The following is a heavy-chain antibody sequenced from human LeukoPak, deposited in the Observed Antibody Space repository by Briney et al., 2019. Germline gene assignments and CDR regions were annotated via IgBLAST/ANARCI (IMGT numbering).Heavy chain of an antibody. V-gene: IGHV1-2*02. D-gene: IGHD3-22*01. Sequence: GASVKVSCKASGYTFTGYYMHWVRQAPGQGLEWMGWINPNSGGTNYAQKFQGRVTMTRDTSISTAYMELSRLRSDDTAVYYCALIVDYYDSSGYYYWFDPWDQGTLVTVSS. CDR3: ALIVDYYDSSGYYYWFDP. CDR2: INPNSGGT. J-gene: IGHJ5*02. CDR1: GYTFTGYY.